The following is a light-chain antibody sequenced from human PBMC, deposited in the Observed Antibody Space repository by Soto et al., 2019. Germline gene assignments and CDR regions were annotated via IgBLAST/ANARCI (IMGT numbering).Light chain of an antibody. J-gene: IGKJ2*01. V-gene: IGKV3-20*01. CDR2: GAS. CDR1: ESVSSSY. CDR3: QQFGSLPYT. Sequence: ENVLTQSPGTLSLSPGERATLSCRASESVSSSYLAWYQQKPGQAPRALIYGASNRATGIPDRFSGSGSGTDFTLTISRLEPEDFAVYYCQQFGSLPYTFGLGTKLEIK.